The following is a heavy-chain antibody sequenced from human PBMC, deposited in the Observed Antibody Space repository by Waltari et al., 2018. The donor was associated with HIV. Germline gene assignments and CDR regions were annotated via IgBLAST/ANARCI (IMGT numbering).Heavy chain of an antibody. CDR2: IRSKAYGGTT. D-gene: IGHD6-19*01. CDR3: TRGGIAVAATVGAFDY. V-gene: IGHV3-49*03. Sequence: EVQLVESGGGLVQPGRSLRLTCTASGFTFGDYAMSWFRQAPGKGLEWVGFIRSKAYGGTTEYAASVKGRFTISRDDSKSIAYLQMNSLKTEDTAVYYCTRGGIAVAATVGAFDYWGQGTLVTVSS. CDR1: GFTFGDYA. J-gene: IGHJ4*02.